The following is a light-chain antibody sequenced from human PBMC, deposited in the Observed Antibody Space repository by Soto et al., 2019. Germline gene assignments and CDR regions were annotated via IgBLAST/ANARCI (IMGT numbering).Light chain of an antibody. V-gene: IGKV1-8*01. CDR2: DAS. Sequence: AIRMTQSPSSFSASTGDRVSITCRATQDIGTYLAWYQQIPGKAPKLLIYDASTLQTGVPSRFSGSGSGTDFTLSISSLQAEDVAVYFCQQYSLPPWTFGQGTKVEI. J-gene: IGKJ1*01. CDR1: QDIGTY. CDR3: QQYSLPPWT.